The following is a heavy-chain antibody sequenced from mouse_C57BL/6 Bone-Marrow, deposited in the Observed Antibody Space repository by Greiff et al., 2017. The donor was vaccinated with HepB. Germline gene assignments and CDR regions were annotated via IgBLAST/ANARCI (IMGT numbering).Heavy chain of an antibody. V-gene: IGHV2-6-1*01. CDR1: GFSLTSYG. Sequence: QVQLQQSGPGLVAPSQSLSITCTVSGFSLTSYGVHWVRQPPGKGLEWLVVIWSDGSTTYNSALKSRLSISKDNSKSQVFLKMNSLQTDDTAMYYCARHGRITTVGDAMDYWGQGTSVTVSS. J-gene: IGHJ4*01. D-gene: IGHD1-1*01. CDR2: IWSDGST. CDR3: ARHGRITTVGDAMDY.